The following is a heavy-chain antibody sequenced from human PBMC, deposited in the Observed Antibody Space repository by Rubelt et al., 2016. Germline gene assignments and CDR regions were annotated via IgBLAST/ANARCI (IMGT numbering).Heavy chain of an antibody. CDR2: IYYSGST. J-gene: IGHJ4*02. Sequence: QLQLQESGPGLVKPSETLSLTCTVSGGSISSSSYYWGWIRQPPGKGLEWIGSIYYSGSTYYNPSLKSRVTISGDTSKNQFSLQLSSVTAAETAVDYCAIDPPVTTGPSFDYWGQGTLVTVSS. CDR1: GGSISSSSYY. CDR3: AIDPPVTTGPSFDY. V-gene: IGHV4-39*07. D-gene: IGHD4-17*01.